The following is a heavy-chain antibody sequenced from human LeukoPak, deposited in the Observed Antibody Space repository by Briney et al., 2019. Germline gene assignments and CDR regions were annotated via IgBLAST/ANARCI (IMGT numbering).Heavy chain of an antibody. V-gene: IGHV1-8*01. D-gene: IGHD2-2*01. CDR2: MNPNSGAT. J-gene: IGHJ3*02. Sequence: ASVKVPCKASGYTFTSYDINWVRQATGQGLEWMGWMNPNSGATAYARNFQGRVTMTRDTSISTAYMELSRLRSDDTAVYYCARDKYRCSSTSCLSYAFDIWGQGTMVTVPS. CDR3: ARDKYRCSSTSCLSYAFDI. CDR1: GYTFTSYD.